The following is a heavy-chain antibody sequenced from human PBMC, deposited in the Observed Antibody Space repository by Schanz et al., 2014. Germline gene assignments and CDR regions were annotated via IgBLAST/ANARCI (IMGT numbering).Heavy chain of an antibody. CDR3: ASPSGYSDYGTYFDF. D-gene: IGHD5-12*01. Sequence: AQLMESGGGVVQPGRSLRLSCAAYGFTLSSYAMHWVRQAPGKGLEWVSTISASGGSTYYADSVKGRFTISRDNSRNTLYLQLNSLRTEDTAVYYCASPSGYSDYGTYFDFWGQGTLVTVSS. J-gene: IGHJ4*02. CDR2: ISASGGST. CDR1: GFTLSSYA. V-gene: IGHV3-23*01.